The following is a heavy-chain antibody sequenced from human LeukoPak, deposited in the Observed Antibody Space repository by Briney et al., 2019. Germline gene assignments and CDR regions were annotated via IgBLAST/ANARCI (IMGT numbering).Heavy chain of an antibody. CDR3: TKDSTYHYGSSAYYLFDY. V-gene: IGHV3-30*02. CDR2: IRFDGSDK. CDR1: GFSFSSYG. D-gene: IGHD3-22*01. J-gene: IGHJ4*02. Sequence: PGGSLRLSCAASGFSFSSYGMHWVRQAPGKGLEWVAFIRFDGSDKYYADSVKGRFTISKDTSKNTLILQLNSLRPEDTAVYFCTKDSTYHYGSSAYYLFDYWGQGTLVTVSS.